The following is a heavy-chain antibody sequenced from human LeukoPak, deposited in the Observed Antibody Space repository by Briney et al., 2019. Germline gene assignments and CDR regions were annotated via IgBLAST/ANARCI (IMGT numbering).Heavy chain of an antibody. CDR3: AKAAGPALRASDI. CDR2: IRWNSGSI. J-gene: IGHJ3*02. V-gene: IGHV3-9*01. Sequence: PGGSLRLSCAASGFTFDDYAMHWVRQARGKGLEWVSGIRWNSGSIGYADSVEGGFTISRDNPKNSLYLQVNNLRARDRAFLFCAKAAGPALRASDIWGQGTMVTVYS. D-gene: IGHD6-13*01. CDR1: GFTFDDYA.